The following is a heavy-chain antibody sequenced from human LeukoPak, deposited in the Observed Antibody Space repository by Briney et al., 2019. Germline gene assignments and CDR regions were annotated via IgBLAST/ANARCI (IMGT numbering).Heavy chain of an antibody. CDR3: ARESSSWYRDMFFGGSLYFDY. CDR2: IKQDGSEK. Sequence: GGSLRLSCAASGFTVSSYWMSWVRQARGKGLEWVANIKQDGSEKYYVDSVKGRFTISRDNAKNSLYLQMNSLRAEDTAVYYCARESSSWYRDMFFGGSLYFDYWGQGTLVTVSS. J-gene: IGHJ4*02. D-gene: IGHD6-13*01. CDR1: GFTVSSYW. V-gene: IGHV3-7*03.